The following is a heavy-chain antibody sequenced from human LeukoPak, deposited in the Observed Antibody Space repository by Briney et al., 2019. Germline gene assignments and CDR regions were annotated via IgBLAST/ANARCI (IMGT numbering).Heavy chain of an antibody. CDR3: ARAVSYDILTGYYSGYYFDY. CDR2: IYHSGST. V-gene: IGHV4-30-2*01. Sequence: SETLSLTCAVSGGSISSGGYSWSWIRQPPGKGLERIGYIYHSGSTYYNPSLKSRVTISVDRSKNQFSLKLSSVTAADTAVYYCARAVSYDILTGYYSGYYFDYWGQGTLVTVSS. CDR1: GGSISSGGYS. D-gene: IGHD3-9*01. J-gene: IGHJ4*02.